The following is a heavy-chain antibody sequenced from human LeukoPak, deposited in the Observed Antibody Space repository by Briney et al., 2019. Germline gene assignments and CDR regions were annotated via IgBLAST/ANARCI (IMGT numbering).Heavy chain of an antibody. CDR3: ARSLRVRGVPDYMDV. CDR2: IKQDGNEK. V-gene: IGHV3-7*03. CDR1: GFRFNTFW. Sequence: GGSLRLSCAASGFRFNTFWMSWVRQAPGKGLEWVANIKQDGNEKYYADSVKGRFTISRDNVKNSLDLQMNSLRADDTAVYYCARSLRVRGVPDYMDVWGKGTTVTISS. D-gene: IGHD3-10*01. J-gene: IGHJ6*03.